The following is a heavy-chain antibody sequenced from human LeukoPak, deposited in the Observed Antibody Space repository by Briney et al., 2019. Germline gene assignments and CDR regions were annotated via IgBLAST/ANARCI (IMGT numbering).Heavy chain of an antibody. V-gene: IGHV3-30*18. CDR2: MSFDESHT. CDR1: GFTFRSYG. Sequence: GRSLRLSCAASGFTFRSYGMLWVRQAPGKGLEGVAVMSFDESHTYYADSVKGRFTISRDNSKNTLYLQMNSLRAEDTAVYYCAKERVDWRYFDYWGQGTLVTVSS. J-gene: IGHJ4*02. D-gene: IGHD3-9*01. CDR3: AKERVDWRYFDY.